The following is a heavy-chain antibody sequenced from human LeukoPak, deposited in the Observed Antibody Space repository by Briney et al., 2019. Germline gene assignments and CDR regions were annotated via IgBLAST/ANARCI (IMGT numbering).Heavy chain of an antibody. J-gene: IGHJ4*02. CDR2: IRSNGATA. D-gene: IGHD1-1*01. Sequence: GGSLRLSCSASGFSFSSFAMTWVRQAPGKGLEWVSTIRSNGATAYNADSVKGRFTISRDNSKNTVYLQMNSLRVEDTAIYYCARGQEFDDGVFDSWGQGTLVTVSS. CDR3: ARGQEFDDGVFDS. V-gene: IGHV3-23*01. CDR1: GFSFSSFA.